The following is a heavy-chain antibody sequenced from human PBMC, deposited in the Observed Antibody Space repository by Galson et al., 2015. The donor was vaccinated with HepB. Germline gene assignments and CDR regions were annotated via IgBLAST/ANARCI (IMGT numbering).Heavy chain of an antibody. J-gene: IGHJ1*01. CDR2: IYWNDDK. CDR3: AHKSYYYDSSGYYYEEYFQH. Sequence: PALVKPTQTLTLTCTFSGFSLSTSGVGVGWIRQPPGKALEWLALIYWNDDKRYSPSLKSRLTITKDTSKNQVVLTMTNMDPVDTATYYCAHKSYYYDSSGYYYEEYFQHWGQGTLVTVS. CDR1: GFSLSTSGVG. D-gene: IGHD3-22*01. V-gene: IGHV2-5*01.